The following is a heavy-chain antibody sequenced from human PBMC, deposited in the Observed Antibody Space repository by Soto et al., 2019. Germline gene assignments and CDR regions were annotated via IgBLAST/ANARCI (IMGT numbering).Heavy chain of an antibody. CDR2: IFDSGTT. CDR3: SRGGHILTGYYRGGAKVNWFDP. J-gene: IGHJ5*02. Sequence: SETLSLTCTVSGGSITSDYSCWSWIRQPPGEGLEWIGHIFDSGTTYTNPSLRSQVAISLDTSKNHFSLNLSSVTAADTAVFYCSRGGHILTGYYRGGAKVNWFDPWGQGTLVTVSS. D-gene: IGHD3-9*01. V-gene: IGHV4-30-4*01. CDR1: GGSITSDYSC.